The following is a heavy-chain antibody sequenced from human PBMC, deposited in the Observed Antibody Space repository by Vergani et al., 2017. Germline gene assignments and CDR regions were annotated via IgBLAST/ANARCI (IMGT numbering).Heavy chain of an antibody. J-gene: IGHJ6*03. CDR2: IWYDGSNK. V-gene: IGHV3-33*01. CDR3: ARDQNYVSGSYYDLDYYYMDV. CDR1: GFTFSSYG. D-gene: IGHD3-10*01. Sequence: QVQLVESGGGVVQPGRSLRLSCAASGFTFSSYGMHWVRQAPGKGLEWVAVIWYDGSNKYYADSVKGRFTISRDNSKNTLYLQMNSLRAEDTAVYYCARDQNYVSGSYYDLDYYYMDVWGKGTTVTVSS.